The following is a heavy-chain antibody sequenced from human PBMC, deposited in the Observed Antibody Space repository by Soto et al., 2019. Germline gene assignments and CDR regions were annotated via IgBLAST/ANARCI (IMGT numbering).Heavy chain of an antibody. Sequence: PSETLSLTCTVSGDSISSSTYYWGWIRQPPGKGLEWIGSSYYGGSTYYNPSLESRVTISVDTSKNQFSLKLSSVTAADTTVYYCARQGSPPPLYYYGKDVWGQGPTVTVSS. CDR2: SYYGGST. D-gene: IGHD3-10*01. V-gene: IGHV4-39*01. CDR3: ARQGSPPPLYYYGKDV. J-gene: IGHJ6*02. CDR1: GDSISSSTYY.